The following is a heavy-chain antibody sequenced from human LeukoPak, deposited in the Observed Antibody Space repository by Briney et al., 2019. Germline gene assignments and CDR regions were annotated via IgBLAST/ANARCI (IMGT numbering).Heavy chain of an antibody. Sequence: GGSLRLSCAASGFTFTNYAMSWVRQAPGRGLEWVSNISPGGSTNYADSVGGRFTISRDNYKNTMYLQMNSLRAEDTAVYYCAKRSGPGGPFDYWGQGILVTVSS. V-gene: IGHV3-23*01. CDR2: ISPGGST. D-gene: IGHD1-26*01. CDR1: GFTFTNYA. CDR3: AKRSGPGGPFDY. J-gene: IGHJ4*02.